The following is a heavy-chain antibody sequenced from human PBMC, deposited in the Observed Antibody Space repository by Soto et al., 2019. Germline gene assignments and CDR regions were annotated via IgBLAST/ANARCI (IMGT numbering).Heavy chain of an antibody. J-gene: IGHJ5*02. V-gene: IGHV1-3*01. CDR3: GRGFSRGDADRFAP. CDR2: INPGNGNT. D-gene: IGHD2-21*02. Sequence: QVQRVQSGAEVKKPGASVKVSCKASGYTFTTYAMHWVRQAPGHRLEWMGWINPGNGNTKYSQKFQGRVTITRDTSESTNYKGLSSLRSEDTDVYYWGRGFSRGDADRFAPWGKGTLVTVSS. CDR1: GYTFTTYA.